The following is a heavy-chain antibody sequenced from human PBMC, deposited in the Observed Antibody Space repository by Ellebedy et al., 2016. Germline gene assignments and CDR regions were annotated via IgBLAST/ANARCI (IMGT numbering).Heavy chain of an antibody. CDR1: GFPFSTYA. J-gene: IGHJ4*02. D-gene: IGHD6-19*01. Sequence: GESLKISCAASGFPFSTYAMHWVRQPPGKGLEWVAAISYDGSNQFYADSVKGRFTISRDNSKNTLYLQMNSLRADDAAVYYCGAGGGWLSDYWGQGTLVTVSS. CDR3: GAGGGWLSDY. V-gene: IGHV3-30-3*01. CDR2: ISYDGSNQ.